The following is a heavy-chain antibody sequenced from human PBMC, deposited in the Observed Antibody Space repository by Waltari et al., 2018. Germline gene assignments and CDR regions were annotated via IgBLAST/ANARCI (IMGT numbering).Heavy chain of an antibody. CDR3: ARDGRFPYYYYYMDV. D-gene: IGHD3-3*01. J-gene: IGHJ6*03. CDR1: DVSISSYY. CDR2: IYTSGST. V-gene: IGHV4-4*07. Sequence: QVQLQESGPGLVKPSQTLSLTCTVSDVSISSYYWSWIRQPAGKGLEWIGRIYTSGSTNYSPSLKSRVTMSVDTSKNQFSLKLSSVTAADTAVYYCARDGRFPYYYYYMDVWGKGTTVTISS.